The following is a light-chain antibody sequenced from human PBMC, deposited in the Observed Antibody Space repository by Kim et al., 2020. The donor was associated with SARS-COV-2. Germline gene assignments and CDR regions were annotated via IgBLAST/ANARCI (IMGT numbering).Light chain of an antibody. Sequence: LSPGERATLSCRASQSVSSYLAWYQHKPGQAPRLLIYDASNRATGIPDRFSGSGSGTDFTLTISSLEPEDFAVYYCQQRRSWPLTFGQGTKVDIK. CDR1: QSVSSY. V-gene: IGKV3-11*01. J-gene: IGKJ1*01. CDR3: QQRRSWPLT. CDR2: DAS.